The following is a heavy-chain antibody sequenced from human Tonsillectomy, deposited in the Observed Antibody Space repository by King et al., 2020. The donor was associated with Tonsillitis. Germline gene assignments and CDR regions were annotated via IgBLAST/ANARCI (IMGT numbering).Heavy chain of an antibody. J-gene: IGHJ6*02. CDR1: GYIFTDYY. V-gene: IGHV1-2*02. Sequence: VQLVESGAEVKKPGASVKVSCKASGYIFTDYYIHWVRQAPGQGLEWMGWINPNSGGTNYAQKFQGRVTMTRDTSISTAYMELSRLRSDDSAVYYCTSGWFDIGPYGMDVWGQGTTVTVSS. D-gene: IGHD3-10*01. CDR3: TSGWFDIGPYGMDV. CDR2: INPNSGGT.